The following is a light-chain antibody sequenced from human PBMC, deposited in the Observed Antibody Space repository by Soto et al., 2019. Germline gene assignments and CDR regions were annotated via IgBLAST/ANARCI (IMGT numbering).Light chain of an antibody. CDR3: QQYYMTPLT. CDR1: QSVLFSSSNKNY. CDR2: WAS. J-gene: IGKJ4*01. Sequence: DIVMTQSPDSLAVSLGERATINCKSSQSVLFSSSNKNYLAWYQQKPGQSPKLLIYWASTRESGVPDRFSGSGSGTEFTLTISSLQAEDVAVYFCQQYYMTPLTFGGGTKVEIK. V-gene: IGKV4-1*01.